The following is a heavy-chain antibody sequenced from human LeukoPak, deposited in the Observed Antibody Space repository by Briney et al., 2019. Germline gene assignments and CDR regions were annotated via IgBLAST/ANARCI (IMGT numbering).Heavy chain of an antibody. CDR3: ARDRYDSSGYYSDFDY. V-gene: IGHV3-20*04. CDR1: GFTFDDYG. Sequence: GGSLRLSCAASGFTFDDYGMSWVRQAPGKGLEWVTGINWNGGSTGYADSVKGRFTISRDNAKNSLYLQMNSLRAEDTAVYYCARDRYDSSGYYSDFDYWGQGTLVTVSS. CDR2: INWNGGST. J-gene: IGHJ4*02. D-gene: IGHD3-22*01.